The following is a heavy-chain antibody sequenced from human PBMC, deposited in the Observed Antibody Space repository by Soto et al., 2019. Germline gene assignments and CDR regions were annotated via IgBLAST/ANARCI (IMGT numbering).Heavy chain of an antibody. CDR1: GFTFSSYS. D-gene: IGHD2-15*01. Sequence: EVQLVESGGGLVQPGGSLRLSCAASGFTFSSYSMHWVRQAPGKGLEWVSYISSSSSTIYYADSGKGRFTISRDNAKNSLYLQMNSLRDEDTAVYYCARAGGGSRTYYYYYGMDVWGQGTTVNVSS. V-gene: IGHV3-48*02. J-gene: IGHJ6*02. CDR3: ARAGGGSRTYYYYYGMDV. CDR2: ISSSSSTI.